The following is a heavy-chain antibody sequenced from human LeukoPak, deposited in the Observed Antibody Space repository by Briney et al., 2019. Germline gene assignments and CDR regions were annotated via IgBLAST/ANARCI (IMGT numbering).Heavy chain of an antibody. Sequence: SETLSLTCAVYGGSFSGYYWSWIRQPPGKGLEWIGEINHSGSTNYNPSLKSRVTISVDTSKNQFSLKLSSVTAADTAVYYCARGVGYYGSGSRFNYYYYMDVWGKGTTVTVSS. V-gene: IGHV4-34*01. D-gene: IGHD3-10*01. CDR2: INHSGST. CDR1: GGSFSGYY. J-gene: IGHJ6*03. CDR3: ARGVGYYGSGSRFNYYYYMDV.